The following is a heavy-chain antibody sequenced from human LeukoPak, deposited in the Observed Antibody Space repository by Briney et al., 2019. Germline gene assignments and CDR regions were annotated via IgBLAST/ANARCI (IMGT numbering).Heavy chain of an antibody. Sequence: SETLSLTCAVYGGSFSGYYWSWIRQPPGKGVEWIGEINHSGSTNYNPSLKSRVTISVDTSKNQFSLKLSSVTAADTAVYYCARGLGYSYGFHSRNFDLWGRGTLVTVSS. V-gene: IGHV4-34*01. CDR2: INHSGST. J-gene: IGHJ2*01. CDR1: GGSFSGYY. CDR3: ARGLGYSYGFHSRNFDL. D-gene: IGHD5-18*01.